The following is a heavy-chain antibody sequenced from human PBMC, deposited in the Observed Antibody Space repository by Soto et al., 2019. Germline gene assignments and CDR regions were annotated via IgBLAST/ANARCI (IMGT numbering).Heavy chain of an antibody. V-gene: IGHV4-4*02. J-gene: IGHJ5*02. Sequence: PSETLSLTCAVSGGSISSSHWWSWVRQPPGKGLEWIGEIYHSGSTNYNPSLKSRVTISVDKSKNQFSLKLSSVTAADTAVYHCARDWEQARYNWFAPGCQGTLATFSS. CDR2: IYHSGST. CDR3: ARDWEQARYNWFAP. CDR1: GGSISSSHW. D-gene: IGHD1-1*01.